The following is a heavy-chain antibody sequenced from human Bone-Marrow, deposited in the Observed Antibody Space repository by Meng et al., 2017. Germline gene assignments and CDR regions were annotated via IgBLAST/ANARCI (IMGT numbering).Heavy chain of an antibody. CDR2: IKQDGSEK. V-gene: IGHV3-7*01. J-gene: IGHJ6*02. CDR3: ARDLGGGFNYYYGMYV. CDR1: GFTFSSYW. D-gene: IGHD3-16*01. Sequence: GGSLRLSCAASGFTFSSYWMSWVRQAPGKGLEWVANIKQDGSEKYYVDSVKGRFTISRDNAKNSLYLQMNSLRAEDTAVYYCARDLGGGFNYYYGMYVWGQGTTVTVSS.